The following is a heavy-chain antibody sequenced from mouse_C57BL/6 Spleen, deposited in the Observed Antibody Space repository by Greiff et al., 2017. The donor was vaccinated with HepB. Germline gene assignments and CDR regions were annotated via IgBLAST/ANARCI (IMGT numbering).Heavy chain of an antibody. V-gene: IGHV5-6*01. CDR3: ARHPLITTVVAPCAY. D-gene: IGHD1-1*01. Sequence: EVKVVESGGDLVKPGGSLKLSCAASGFTFSSYGMSWVRQTPDKRLEWVATISSGGSYTYYPDSVKGRFTISRDNAKNTLYLQMSSLKSEDTAMYYCARHPLITTVVAPCAYWGQGTLVTVSA. CDR1: GFTFSSYG. CDR2: ISSGGSYT. J-gene: IGHJ3*01.